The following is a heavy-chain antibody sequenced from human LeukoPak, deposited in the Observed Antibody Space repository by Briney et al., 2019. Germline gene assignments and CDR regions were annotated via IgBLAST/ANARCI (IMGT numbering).Heavy chain of an antibody. CDR1: GFTLSSYA. J-gene: IGHJ4*02. V-gene: IGHV3-23*01. CDR2: ISGSGGST. Sequence: GGSLRLSCAASGFTLSSYAMSWVRQAPGKGLEWVSAISGSGGSTYYADSVKGRFTISRDNSKNTLYLQMNSLGAEDTAVYYCATPHASRYCSGGSCQNYFDYWGQGTLVTVSS. CDR3: ATPHASRYCSGGSCQNYFDY. D-gene: IGHD2-15*01.